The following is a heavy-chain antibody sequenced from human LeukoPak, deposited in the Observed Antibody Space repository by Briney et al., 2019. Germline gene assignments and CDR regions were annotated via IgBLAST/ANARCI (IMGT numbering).Heavy chain of an antibody. CDR1: GYTFTGYY. J-gene: IGHJ5*02. CDR3: ARGRRIVVKDNWFDP. D-gene: IGHD2-15*01. Sequence: ASVKVSCKASGYTFTGYYMHWVRQAPGQGLEWMGWINPNSGGTNYAQKFQGRVNMTRDTSISTAYMELSRLRSDDTAVYYCARGRRIVVKDNWFDPWGQGTLVTVSS. V-gene: IGHV1-2*02. CDR2: INPNSGGT.